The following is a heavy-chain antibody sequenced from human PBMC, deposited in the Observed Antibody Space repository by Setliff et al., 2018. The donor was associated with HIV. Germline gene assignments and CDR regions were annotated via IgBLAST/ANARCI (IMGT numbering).Heavy chain of an antibody. CDR1: GFSISSRYY. CDR3: AQLGMVDDFDY. V-gene: IGHV4-38-2*01. Sequence: SETLSLTCDVSGFSISSRYYWGWIRQSPGKGLEWIGNIYHTGSSSYNPPLKSRVTISVDTSKNHFSPKLRAVTAADTAVYYCAQLGMVDDFDYWGQGTLVTVSS. J-gene: IGHJ4*02. CDR2: IYHTGSS. D-gene: IGHD1-1*01.